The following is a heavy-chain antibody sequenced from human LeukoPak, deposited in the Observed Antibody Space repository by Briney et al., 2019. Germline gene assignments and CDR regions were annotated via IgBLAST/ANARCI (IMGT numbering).Heavy chain of an antibody. CDR1: GYTFTGYY. D-gene: IGHD6-19*01. Sequence: GASVNVSCMASGYTFTGYYMHWLRQAPGQGLEWMGWISPNSGDTNYAQKFQGRVTMTRDTSISTAYMELSRLKSDDTAVYYCATDRGSAWSFDYWGQGTLVTVSS. CDR2: ISPNSGDT. CDR3: ATDRGSAWSFDY. V-gene: IGHV1-2*02. J-gene: IGHJ4*02.